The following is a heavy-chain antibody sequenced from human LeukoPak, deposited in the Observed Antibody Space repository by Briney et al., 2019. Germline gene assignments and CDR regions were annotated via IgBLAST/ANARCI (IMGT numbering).Heavy chain of an antibody. Sequence: EASAKVSCKASGYIFMNFGMGWVRQAPGRGLEWLGWISAYNGDTNYAQKFRGRVTMTTDTSTSTAYMEVRSLTSDDTAVYYCARSGDGNWFDPWGQGTLVIVSS. CDR1: GYIFMNFG. J-gene: IGHJ5*02. CDR2: ISAYNGDT. V-gene: IGHV1-18*01. CDR3: ARSGDGNWFDP.